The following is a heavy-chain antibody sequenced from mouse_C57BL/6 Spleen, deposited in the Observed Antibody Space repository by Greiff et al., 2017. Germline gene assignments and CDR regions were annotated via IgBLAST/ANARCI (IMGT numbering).Heavy chain of an antibody. Sequence: QVQLKESGPGLVQPSQSLSITCTVSGFSLTSYGVHWVRQSPGKGLEWLGVIWSGGSTDYNAAFISRLSISKDNSKSQVFFTMNSLQADDTAIYYCARGRTGTSWFAYWGQGTLVTVSA. V-gene: IGHV2-2*01. J-gene: IGHJ3*01. CDR2: IWSGGST. CDR1: GFSLTSYG. CDR3: ARGRTGTSWFAY. D-gene: IGHD4-1*01.